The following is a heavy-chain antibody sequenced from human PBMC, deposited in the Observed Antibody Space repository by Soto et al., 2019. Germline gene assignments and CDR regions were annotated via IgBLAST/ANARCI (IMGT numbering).Heavy chain of an antibody. CDR1: GGTFSSYA. D-gene: IGHD6-6*01. J-gene: IGHJ6*02. V-gene: IGHV1-69*01. Sequence: QVQLVQSGAEVKKPGSSVKVSCKASGGTFSSYAISWVRQAPGQGLEWMGGIIPIFGTANYAQKFQGRVTITADESTSTDYMELSSLRSEDTAVYYCAGIGGRPAYYYYYGMDVWGQGTTVTVSS. CDR2: IIPIFGTA. CDR3: AGIGGRPAYYYYYGMDV.